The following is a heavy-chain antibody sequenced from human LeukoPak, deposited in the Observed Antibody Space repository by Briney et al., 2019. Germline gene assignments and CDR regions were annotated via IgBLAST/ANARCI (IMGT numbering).Heavy chain of an antibody. Sequence: GGSLRLSCAASGFTFSSYNMNWVRQAPGKGLEWVSAISGSGGSTYYADSVKGRFTISRDNSRNTLYLQMNSLRAEDTAVYYCAKDRGYDFWSGYSGLDYWGQGTLVTVSS. V-gene: IGHV3-23*01. CDR1: GFTFSSYN. J-gene: IGHJ4*02. CDR2: ISGSGGST. CDR3: AKDRGYDFWSGYSGLDY. D-gene: IGHD3-3*01.